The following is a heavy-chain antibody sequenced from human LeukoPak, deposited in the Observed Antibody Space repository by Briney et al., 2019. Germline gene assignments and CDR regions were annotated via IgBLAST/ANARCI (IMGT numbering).Heavy chain of an antibody. V-gene: IGHV1-24*01. D-gene: IGHD2-21*02. Sequence: GASVKVSYKVSGYTLTELSMHWVRQAPGKGLEWMGGFDPEDGEAIYAQKFQGRVTMTEDTSTDTAYMELSSLRSEDTAVYYCATDLGQTTKLSSGGDLPTDYWGQGTLVTVSS. CDR3: ATDLGQTTKLSSGGDLPTDY. CDR2: FDPEDGEA. J-gene: IGHJ4*02. CDR1: GYTLTELS.